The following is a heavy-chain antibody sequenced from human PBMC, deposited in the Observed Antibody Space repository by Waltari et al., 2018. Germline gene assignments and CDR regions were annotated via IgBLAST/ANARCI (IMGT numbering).Heavy chain of an antibody. CDR3: ARGPGVVVVAAEGRGAFDI. CDR2: INPNSGGT. D-gene: IGHD2-15*01. CDR1: GYTFTGYY. Sequence: QVQLVQSGAEVKKPGASVKVSCKASGYTFTGYYMTWVRQAPGQGLEWMGWINPNSGGTNYAQKFQGRVTMTRDTSISTAYMELSRLRSDDTAVYYCARGPGVVVVAAEGRGAFDIWGQGTMVTVSS. V-gene: IGHV1-2*02. J-gene: IGHJ3*02.